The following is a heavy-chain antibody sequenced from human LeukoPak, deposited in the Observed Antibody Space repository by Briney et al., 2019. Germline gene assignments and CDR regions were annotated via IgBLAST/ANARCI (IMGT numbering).Heavy chain of an antibody. Sequence: PGGSLRLSCAASGFTFSSYWMHWVRQAPGKGLVWVSRINSDGSSTSYADSVKGRFTISRDNAKNTLYLQMNSLRAEDTAVYYCAKGSGRYCSSTSCAIPSYYYGMDVWGQGTTVTVSS. J-gene: IGHJ6*02. CDR3: AKGSGRYCSSTSCAIPSYYYGMDV. CDR2: INSDGSST. V-gene: IGHV3-74*01. CDR1: GFTFSSYW. D-gene: IGHD2-2*01.